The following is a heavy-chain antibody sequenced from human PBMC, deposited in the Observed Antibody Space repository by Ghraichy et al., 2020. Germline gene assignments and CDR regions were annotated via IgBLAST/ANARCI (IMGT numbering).Heavy chain of an antibody. CDR3: ARALYDSSGPEYFQH. J-gene: IGHJ1*01. D-gene: IGHD3-22*01. CDR2: INHSGST. CDR1: GGSFSGYY. V-gene: IGHV4-34*01. Sequence: SETLALPCAVYGGSFSGYYWSWIRQPPGKGLEWIGEINHSGSTNYNPSLKSRVTISVDTSKKQFSLKLSSVTAADTAGYYCARALYDSSGPEYFQHWGQGTRVTGTS.